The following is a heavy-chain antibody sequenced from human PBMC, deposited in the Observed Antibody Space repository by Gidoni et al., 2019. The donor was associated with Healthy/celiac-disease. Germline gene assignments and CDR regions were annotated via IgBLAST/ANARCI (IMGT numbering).Heavy chain of an antibody. D-gene: IGHD2-15*01. CDR2: ISSTWGST. CDR3: VKGRRGTLPGADFDY. CDR1: GFTFSSYA. V-gene: IGHV3-64D*06. J-gene: IGHJ4*02. Sequence: EVQLVESGGGLVQPGGSLSLSCSAPGFTFSSYAMHWVRQAPGKGLEYVSPISSTWGSTYYADSVKGRFTISRDNSKNTLYLQMSSLRAEDTAVYYCVKGRRGTLPGADFDYWGQGTLVTVSS.